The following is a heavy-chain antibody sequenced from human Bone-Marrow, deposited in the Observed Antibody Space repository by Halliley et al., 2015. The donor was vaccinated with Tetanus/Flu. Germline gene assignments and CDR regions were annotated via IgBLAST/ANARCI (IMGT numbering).Heavy chain of an antibody. V-gene: IGHV1-46*04. D-gene: IGHD3-22*01. J-gene: IGHJ4*02. Sequence: QLVQSGAEVRKPGASVKLSCKASGYTFTGYHIHWVRQAPGQGLEWMGMINPNGGSTNYAQKLQGRITMTRDTSTRTVYMQLSSLTSEDTAVYFCARASAYYDDSPSADHWGQGTLVTVSS. CDR2: INPNGGST. CDR3: ARASAYYDDSPSADH. CDR1: GYTFTGYH.